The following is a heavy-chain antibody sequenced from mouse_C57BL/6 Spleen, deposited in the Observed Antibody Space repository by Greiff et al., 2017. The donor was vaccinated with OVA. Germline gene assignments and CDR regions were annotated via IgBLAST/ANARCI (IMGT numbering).Heavy chain of an antibody. V-gene: IGHV1-81*01. Sequence: VMLVESGAELARPGASVKLSCKASGYTFTSYGISWVKQRTGQGLEWIGEIYPRSGNTYYNEKFKGKAPLTADKSSSTAYMELRSLTSEDSAVYYCASRYGSSYEGAMDYWGQGTSVTVSS. CDR2: IYPRSGNT. J-gene: IGHJ4*01. CDR3: ASRYGSSYEGAMDY. CDR1: GYTFTSYG. D-gene: IGHD1-1*01.